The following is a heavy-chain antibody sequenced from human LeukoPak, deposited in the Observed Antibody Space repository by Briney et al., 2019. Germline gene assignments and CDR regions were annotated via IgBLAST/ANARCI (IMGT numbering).Heavy chain of an antibody. CDR3: ARDWFGMVRGGSRGFDP. Sequence: RTSETLSLTCTVSGGSISSYYWSWIRQPAGKGLEWIGRIYTSGSTNYNPSLKSRVTMSVDTSKNQFSLKLSSVTAADTAVYYCARDWFGMVRGGSRGFDPWGQGTLVTVSS. V-gene: IGHV4-4*07. CDR1: GGSISSYY. J-gene: IGHJ5*02. CDR2: IYTSGST. D-gene: IGHD3-10*01.